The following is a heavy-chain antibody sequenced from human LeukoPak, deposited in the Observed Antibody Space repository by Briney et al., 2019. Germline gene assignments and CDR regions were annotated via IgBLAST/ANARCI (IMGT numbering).Heavy chain of an antibody. V-gene: IGHV4-59*12. CDR3: ARENTLVRGTRNPFDY. J-gene: IGHJ4*02. CDR2: IYDSGNT. D-gene: IGHD3-10*01. CDR1: GGSISSWY. Sequence: SETLSLTCTVSGGSISSWYWSWIRQPPGKGLEWIGYIYDSGNTNYNPSLKSRVTISIDTSKNQFSLQLNSVTPEDTAVYYCARENTLVRGTRNPFDYWGRGTLVTVSS.